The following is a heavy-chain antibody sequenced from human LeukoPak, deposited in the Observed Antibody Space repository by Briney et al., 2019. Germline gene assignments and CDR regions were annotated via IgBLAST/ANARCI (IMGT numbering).Heavy chain of an antibody. D-gene: IGHD3-10*01. CDR3: ARVSYYGSGSPLDY. J-gene: IGHJ4*02. V-gene: IGHV3-11*01. Sequence: PGGSLRLSCAASGFTFSDYYMSWIRQAPGKGLGWVSLISSSGSTRYYADSVKGRFTISRDNAKNSLYLQMNSLRAEDTAVYYCARVSYYGSGSPLDYWGQGTLVTVSS. CDR1: GFTFSDYY. CDR2: ISSSGSTR.